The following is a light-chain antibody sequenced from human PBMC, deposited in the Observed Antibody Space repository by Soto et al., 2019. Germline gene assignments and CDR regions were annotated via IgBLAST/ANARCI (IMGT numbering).Light chain of an antibody. V-gene: IGKV4-1*01. J-gene: IGKJ1*01. Sequence: DIVMTQSPDSLAVSLGERATINCKSSQSVLYSSNNKNYLAWYQQRPGQPPNLLIYWASTRESGVSDRFSGSGSGTDFTLTISSLQAEDVAIFYCQQYFSFSWTFGQGTKMEIK. CDR3: QQYFSFSWT. CDR2: WAS. CDR1: QSVLYSSNNKNY.